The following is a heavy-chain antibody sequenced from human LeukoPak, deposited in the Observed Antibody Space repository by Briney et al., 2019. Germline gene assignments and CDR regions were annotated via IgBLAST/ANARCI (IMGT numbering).Heavy chain of an antibody. J-gene: IGHJ6*03. CDR3: ARSYYYMDV. Sequence: GGSLRLSCAASGFTFENYAMHWVRQTPGKGLEWVSGINWNSGSIGYVDSVKGRFTISRDNSKNSLYLQMNSLRAEDTALYYCARSYYYMDVWGKGTTVTVSS. CDR1: GFTFENYA. CDR2: INWNSGSI. V-gene: IGHV3-9*01.